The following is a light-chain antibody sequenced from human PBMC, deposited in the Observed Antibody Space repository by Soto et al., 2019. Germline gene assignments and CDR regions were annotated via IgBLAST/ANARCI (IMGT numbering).Light chain of an antibody. CDR1: QSVSSN. Sequence: DIVLTHSPATLSVSPLYRSTIYFRSSQSVSSNLAWYQQKTGRAARLLIYGASTRATGVPARCSGSGSWREFSLITSSLQAEDFAVYYCQQRSNWPPITFGQGTRLEIK. CDR2: GAS. V-gene: IGKV3-15*01. J-gene: IGKJ5*01. CDR3: QQRSNWPPIT.